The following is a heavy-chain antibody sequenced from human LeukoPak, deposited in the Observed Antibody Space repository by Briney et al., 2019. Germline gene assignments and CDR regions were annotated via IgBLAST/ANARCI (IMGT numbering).Heavy chain of an antibody. CDR3: AKGEMVRGVIIRYYYYGMDV. D-gene: IGHD3-10*01. V-gene: IGHV3-30*18. Sequence: GGSLRLSCVASGFTFSSHGMHWVRQAPGKGLEWVAVISFDGSSKYYADSVKGRFTISRENSKNTLYLQMNSLRAEDTAVYYCAKGEMVRGVIIRYYYYGMDVWGQGTTVTVSS. CDR1: GFTFSSHG. J-gene: IGHJ6*02. CDR2: ISFDGSSK.